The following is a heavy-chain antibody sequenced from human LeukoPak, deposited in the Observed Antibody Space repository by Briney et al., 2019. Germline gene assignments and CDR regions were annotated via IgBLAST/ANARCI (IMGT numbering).Heavy chain of an antibody. D-gene: IGHD6-13*01. CDR2: IRNDGSTK. J-gene: IGHJ2*01. Sequence: GGSLRLSCAASGFTFKTYGLHWVRQAPGKGLEWVAFIRNDGSTKYYADSVKGRFTISRDNSKNTLYLDMNSLTIEEAAVYYCAKVHASSWGFFEVWGRGAPVTVSS. CDR1: GFTFKTYG. V-gene: IGHV3-30*02. CDR3: AKVHASSWGFFEV.